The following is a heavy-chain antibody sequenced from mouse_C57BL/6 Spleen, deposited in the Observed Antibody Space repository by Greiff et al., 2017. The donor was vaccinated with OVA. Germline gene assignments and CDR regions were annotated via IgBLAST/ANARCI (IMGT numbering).Heavy chain of an antibody. CDR2: IDPENGDT. CDR1: GFNIKDDY. J-gene: IGHJ4*01. CDR3: TTAFSYYYGSSPYYAMDY. D-gene: IGHD1-1*01. Sequence: EVMLVESGAELVRPGASVKLSCTASGFNIKDDYMHWVKQRPEQGLEWIGWIDPENGDTEYASKFQGKATITADTSSNTAYLQLSSLTSEDTAVYYCTTAFSYYYGSSPYYAMDYWGQGTSVTVSS. V-gene: IGHV14-4*01.